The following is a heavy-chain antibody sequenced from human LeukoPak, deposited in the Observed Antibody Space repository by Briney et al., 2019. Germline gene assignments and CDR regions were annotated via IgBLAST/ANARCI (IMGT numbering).Heavy chain of an antibody. J-gene: IGHJ3*02. Sequence: SETLSLTCTVSGGSISSSYWSWIRQTPGKGLEWIGYIYYSGSTNYNPSLKSRVTISVDTSKNQFSLKLTSVTAADTAVYYCARGLLDGYTHPAAFDIWGQGTMVTVSS. CDR1: GGSISSSY. CDR3: ARGLLDGYTHPAAFDI. CDR2: IYYSGST. V-gene: IGHV4-59*01. D-gene: IGHD5-24*01.